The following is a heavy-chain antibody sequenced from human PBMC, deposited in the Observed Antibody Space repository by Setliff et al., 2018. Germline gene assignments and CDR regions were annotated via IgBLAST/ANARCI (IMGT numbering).Heavy chain of an antibody. CDR2: INQDGSAK. V-gene: IGHV3-7*01. D-gene: IGHD2-21*01. CDR3: ARDWRHKAMDV. CDR1: GFTFSSLG. Sequence: GGSLRLSCAASGFTFSSLGMSWVRQAPGKGLEWVANINQDGSAKYYVDSVKGRFTISRDNAKNSLYLQMNSLRAEDTAVYYCARDWRHKAMDVWGQGTTVTVSS. J-gene: IGHJ6*02.